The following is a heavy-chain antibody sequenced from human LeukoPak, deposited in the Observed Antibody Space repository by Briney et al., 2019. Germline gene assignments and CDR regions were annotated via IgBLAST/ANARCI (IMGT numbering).Heavy chain of an antibody. CDR1: GYTFSNYR. CDR2: INPNSGGT. CDR3: ARVVDAAGNGPSEY. D-gene: IGHD6-13*01. J-gene: IGHJ4*02. V-gene: IGHV1-2*02. Sequence: GAPVKVSCKAFGYTFSNYRINWVRQAPGQGLEWMGWINPNSGGTNYAQKFQGRVTMTRDTSISTAYMELSRLRSDDTAVYYCARVVDAAGNGPSEYWGQGTLVTVSS.